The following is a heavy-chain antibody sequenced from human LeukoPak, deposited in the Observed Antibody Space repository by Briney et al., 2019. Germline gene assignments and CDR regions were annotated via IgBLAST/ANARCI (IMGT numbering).Heavy chain of an antibody. V-gene: IGHV4-39*07. Sequence: SETLSLTCTVSGGSISSSSYYWGWIRQPPGKGLEWIGSIYYSGSTYYNPSLKSRVTISVDTSKNQFSLKLSSVTAADTAVYYCARDHYYYDSSGRGAFDIWGQGTMVTVSS. CDR1: GGSISSSSYY. CDR3: ARDHYYYDSSGRGAFDI. CDR2: IYYSGST. D-gene: IGHD3-22*01. J-gene: IGHJ3*02.